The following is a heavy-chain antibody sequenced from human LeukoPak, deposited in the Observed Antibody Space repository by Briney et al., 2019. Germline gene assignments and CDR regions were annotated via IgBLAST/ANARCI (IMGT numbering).Heavy chain of an antibody. Sequence: GGSLRLSCAASGFTFSSYAMSWVRQAPGKGLEWVSGISGSGSGGSTYYADSVKGRFTISRDNSKNTLYLQMNSLRAEDTAVYYCAKAGSIRFDYWGQGTLVTASS. CDR2: ISGSGSGGST. CDR3: AKAGSIRFDY. D-gene: IGHD1-26*01. V-gene: IGHV3-23*01. J-gene: IGHJ4*02. CDR1: GFTFSSYA.